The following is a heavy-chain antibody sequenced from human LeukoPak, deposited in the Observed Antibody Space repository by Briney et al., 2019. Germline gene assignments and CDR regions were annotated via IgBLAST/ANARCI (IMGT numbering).Heavy chain of an antibody. CDR2: ISYDGSNK. V-gene: IGHV3-30*18. D-gene: IGHD6-13*01. J-gene: IGHJ4*02. CDR3: AKIPPMAAAGTGIDY. CDR1: GSTFSSYW. Sequence: GSLRLSCEGSGSTFSSYWMTWVRQAPGKGLEWVAVISYDGSNKYYADSVKGRFTISRDNSKNTLYLQMNSLRAEDTAVYYCAKIPPMAAAGTGIDYWGQGTLVTVSS.